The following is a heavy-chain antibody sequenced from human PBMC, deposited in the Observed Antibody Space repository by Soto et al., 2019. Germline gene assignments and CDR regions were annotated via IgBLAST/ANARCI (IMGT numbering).Heavy chain of an antibody. Sequence: SGPTLVNPTQTLTLTCTFSGFSLSTSGMCVSWIRQPPGKALEWLALIDWDDDKYYSTSLKTRLTISKDTSKNQVVLTMTNMDPVDTATYYCARISSGSGSDNFDYWGQGTLVTVSS. V-gene: IGHV2-70*01. D-gene: IGHD3-10*01. J-gene: IGHJ4*02. CDR1: GFSLSTSGMC. CDR3: ARISSGSGSDNFDY. CDR2: IDWDDDK.